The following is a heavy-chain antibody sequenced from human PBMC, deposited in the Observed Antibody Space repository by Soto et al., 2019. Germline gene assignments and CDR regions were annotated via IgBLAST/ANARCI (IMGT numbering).Heavy chain of an antibody. D-gene: IGHD1-1*01. CDR3: ARRLSGPKEEYNAYYFYGLDV. J-gene: IGHJ6*02. V-gene: IGHV5-10-1*01. CDR1: GYSFTSHW. Sequence: GESLKISCQGSGYSFTSHWITWVGQTPGKGLEWMGRIDPSDSYTNYSPSFQGPVTISADRSISTAFLQWSSLEASDTAIYYCARRLSGPKEEYNAYYFYGLDVWGQGTTVTVSS. CDR2: IDPSDSYT.